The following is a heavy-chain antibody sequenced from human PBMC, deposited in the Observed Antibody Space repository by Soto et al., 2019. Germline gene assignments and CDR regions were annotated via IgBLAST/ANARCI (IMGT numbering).Heavy chain of an antibody. Sequence: QVQLRESGPGLVKPSQTLSLTCTVSGGSISSGGYYWSWIRQHPGKGLEWIGYIYYSGSTYCNPSLKSXXTXSAXPSKNQFSLKLRSVTAADTAVYYCARDQLSHAFDIWGQGTMVTVSS. CDR1: GGSISSGGYY. CDR3: ARDQLSHAFDI. V-gene: IGHV4-31*03. J-gene: IGHJ3*02. CDR2: IYYSGST. D-gene: IGHD1-1*01.